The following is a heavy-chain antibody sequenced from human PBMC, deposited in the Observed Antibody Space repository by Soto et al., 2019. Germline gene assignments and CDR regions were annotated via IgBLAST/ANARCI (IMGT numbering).Heavy chain of an antibody. CDR2: IYHSGST. CDR3: ARGDKYSYGRYNWFDP. Sequence: QLQLQESGSGLVKPSQTLSLTCAVSDGSISSGGYSWSWIREPPGKGLEWIGYIYHSGSTYYNPSLKSRVTISVDRSKHQFSLKLSSVTAADTAVYYCARGDKYSYGRYNWFDPWGQGTLVTVSS. J-gene: IGHJ5*02. CDR1: DGSISSGGYS. D-gene: IGHD5-18*01. V-gene: IGHV4-30-2*01.